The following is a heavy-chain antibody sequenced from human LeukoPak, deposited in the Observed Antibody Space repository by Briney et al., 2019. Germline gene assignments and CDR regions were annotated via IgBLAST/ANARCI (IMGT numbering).Heavy chain of an antibody. D-gene: IGHD3-22*01. V-gene: IGHV1-18*01. CDR3: VRDVEDYSDSSGYSAGP. Sequence: GASVKVSCKASGYTFTSYGISWVRQAPGQGLEWMGWISADNGNTNYAQKLQGRVTMTTDTSTSTAYMELRSLRYDDTAVYYCVRDVEDYSDSSGYSAGPWGQGTLVTVSS. CDR1: GYTFTSYG. J-gene: IGHJ5*02. CDR2: ISADNGNT.